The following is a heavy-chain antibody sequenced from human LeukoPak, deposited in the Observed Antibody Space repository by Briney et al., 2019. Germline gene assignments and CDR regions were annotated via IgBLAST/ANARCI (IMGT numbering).Heavy chain of an antibody. V-gene: IGHV1-46*01. D-gene: IGHD3-3*01. Sequence: ASVKVSCKASGYTFTSYYMHWVRQAPGQGLEWMGTINPSGGSTSYAQKFQGRVTMTRDTSTSTVYMELSSLRSEDTAVYYCAREGEYDFWSGYPIDYWGQGTLVTVSS. CDR1: GYTFTSYY. CDR3: AREGEYDFWSGYPIDY. J-gene: IGHJ4*02. CDR2: INPSGGST.